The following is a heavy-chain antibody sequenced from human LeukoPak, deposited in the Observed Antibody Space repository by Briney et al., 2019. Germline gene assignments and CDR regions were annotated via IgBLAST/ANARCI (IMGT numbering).Heavy chain of an antibody. J-gene: IGHJ6*04. CDR1: GVPFSKFG. Sequence: ASVKVSCKASGVPFSKFGLSWVRQAPGQGLEWMGGIIPMFGAAKYAQNFQGRVTISAEKSTTTVYTEVRSLRSEDTAVYYCARERDMAVTNGLYGMDVWGEGTTVIVTS. D-gene: IGHD4/OR15-4a*01. CDR3: ARERDMAVTNGLYGMDV. V-gene: IGHV1-69*06. CDR2: IIPMFGAA.